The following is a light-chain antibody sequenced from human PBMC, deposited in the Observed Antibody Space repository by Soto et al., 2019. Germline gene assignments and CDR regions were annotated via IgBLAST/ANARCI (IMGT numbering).Light chain of an antibody. J-gene: IGLJ1*01. CDR3: QSYDSSLSEV. CDR2: GNS. V-gene: IGLV1-40*01. Sequence: QSVLTQPPSVSGAPGQRVTISCTGSSSNIGAGYDVHWYQQLPGTAPKLLIYGNSNRPSGVPDRFSGSKSGTSASLAITGLQAGDEADYYCQSYDSSLSEVFGTGTKVTVL. CDR1: SSNIGAGYD.